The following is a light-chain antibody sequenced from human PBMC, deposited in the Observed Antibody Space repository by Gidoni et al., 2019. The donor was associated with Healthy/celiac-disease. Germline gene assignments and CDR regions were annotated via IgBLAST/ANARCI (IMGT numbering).Light chain of an antibody. Sequence: EIVWTQSPATLSLSPGERATLSCGASQSGSSSYLASYQQKPCLAPRLLIYDASSRATGIPDRFSGSGSGTDFTLTISRLEPEDFAVYYCQQYGSSRVTFGQGTRLEIK. CDR3: QQYGSSRVT. CDR2: DAS. CDR1: QSGSSSY. J-gene: IGKJ5*01. V-gene: IGKV3D-20*01.